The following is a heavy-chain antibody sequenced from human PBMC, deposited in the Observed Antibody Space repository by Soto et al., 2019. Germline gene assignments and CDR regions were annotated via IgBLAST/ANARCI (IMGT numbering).Heavy chain of an antibody. CDR1: GYTFTGYY. J-gene: IGHJ4*02. V-gene: IGHV1-2*04. Sequence: ASVKVSCKASGYTFTGYYMHWVRQAPGQGLEWMGWINPNSGGTNYAQKFQGWVTMTRDTSISTAYMELSRLRSDDTAVYYCARGRGIVVVVAGDIGSDFDYWGQGTLVTVSS. D-gene: IGHD2-15*01. CDR3: ARGRGIVVVVAGDIGSDFDY. CDR2: INPNSGGT.